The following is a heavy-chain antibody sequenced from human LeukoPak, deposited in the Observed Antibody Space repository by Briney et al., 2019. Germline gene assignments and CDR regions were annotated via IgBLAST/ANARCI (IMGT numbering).Heavy chain of an antibody. D-gene: IGHD3-9*01. CDR2: INPSGGST. Sequence: ASVKVSCKASGYTFTSYYMHWVRQAPGQGLEWMGIINPSGGSTSYAQKFQGRVTMTRDTSTSTVYMELSSLRSEDTAVYYCAADGTYYDILTGYYLQVPFDGWGQGTLVTVSS. CDR3: AADGTYYDILTGYYLQVPFDG. CDR1: GYTFTSYY. J-gene: IGHJ4*02. V-gene: IGHV1-46*01.